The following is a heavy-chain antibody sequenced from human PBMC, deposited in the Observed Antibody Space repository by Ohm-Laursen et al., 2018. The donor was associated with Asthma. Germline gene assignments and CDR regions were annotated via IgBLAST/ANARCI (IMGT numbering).Heavy chain of an antibody. CDR1: GYTFSRYS. J-gene: IGHJ1*01. D-gene: IGHD1-26*01. CDR3: ARIGPEWELPGREYSLHH. CDR2: ISTARTFI. V-gene: IGHV3-21*01. Sequence: SLRLSCTASGYTFSRYSIHWVRQFPGKGLEWVASISTARTFIYYADSVRGRFTTSRDNAKNSVYLQMNSLRAEDTALYYCARIGPEWELPGREYSLHHWGEGTLVTVSS.